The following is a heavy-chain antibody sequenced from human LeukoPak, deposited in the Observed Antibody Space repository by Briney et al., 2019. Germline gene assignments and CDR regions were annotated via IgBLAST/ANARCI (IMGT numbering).Heavy chain of an antibody. D-gene: IGHD3-10*01. CDR3: ARHGYYYGSGVYYFDY. V-gene: IGHV4-34*01. CDR1: GGSFSGYY. J-gene: IGHJ4*02. CDR2: INHSGST. Sequence: SETLSLTCAVYGGSFSGYYWSWIRQPPGKGLEWIGEINHSGSTNYNPSLKSRVTISVDTSKNQFSLKLSSVTAADTAVYYCARHGYYYGSGVYYFDYWGQGTLVTVSS.